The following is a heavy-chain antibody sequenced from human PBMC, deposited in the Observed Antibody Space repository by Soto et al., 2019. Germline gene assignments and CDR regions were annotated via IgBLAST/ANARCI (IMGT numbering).Heavy chain of an antibody. D-gene: IGHD6-19*01. CDR2: INPSGGST. J-gene: IGHJ4*02. V-gene: IGHV1-46*01. Sequence: ASVKVSCKASGYTFTSYYMHWVRQAPGQGLEWMGIINPSGGSTSYAQKFQGRVTMTRDTPTSTVYMELSSLRSEDTAVYYCARDLVGGWYSDYWGQGTLVTVSS. CDR1: GYTFTSYY. CDR3: ARDLVGGWYSDY.